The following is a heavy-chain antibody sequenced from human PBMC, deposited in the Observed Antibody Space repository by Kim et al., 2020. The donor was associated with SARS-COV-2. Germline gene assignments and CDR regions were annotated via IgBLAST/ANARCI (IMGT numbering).Heavy chain of an antibody. CDR2: IKLDGSEK. D-gene: IGHD3-22*01. V-gene: IGHV3-7*01. CDR3: ARGFYYYHNSGSAVGGMDV. CDR1: GFSFSSYW. J-gene: IGHJ6*02. Sequence: GGSLRLSCAASGFSFSSYWMSWVRQAPGKGLEWVANIKLDGSEKYYVDSVKGRFTISRDNAKKSLYLQMNSLRAEDTAVYNCARGFYYYHNSGSAVGGMDVWGQGTTVTVSS.